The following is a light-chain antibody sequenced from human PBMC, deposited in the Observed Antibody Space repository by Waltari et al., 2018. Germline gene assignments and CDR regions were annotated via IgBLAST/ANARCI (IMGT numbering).Light chain of an antibody. CDR2: SAS. V-gene: IGKV3-20*01. CDR1: HTVARNY. Sequence: EIVLTQSPGTLSLSPGERATLSCGARHTVARNYLDWYQQKPGQAPRLLIHSASSRAPGIPDRFSGSGSGTDFTLTISRLEPEDFAVYHCQQYATSPLTFGGGTKVEIK. CDR3: QQYATSPLT. J-gene: IGKJ4*01.